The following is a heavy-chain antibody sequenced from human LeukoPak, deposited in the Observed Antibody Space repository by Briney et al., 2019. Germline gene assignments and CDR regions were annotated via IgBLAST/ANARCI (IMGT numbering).Heavy chain of an antibody. CDR3: ARPRSPLGRLSAFDY. CDR1: GGSFSGYY. CDR2: INHSGST. D-gene: IGHD1-14*01. J-gene: IGHJ4*02. V-gene: IGHV4-34*01. Sequence: SETLSLTCAVYGGSFSGYYWSWIRQPPGKGLEWIGEINHSGSTNYNPSLKSRVTISVDTSKSQFSLKLSSVTAADTAVYYCARPRSPLGRLSAFDYRGQGTLVTVSS.